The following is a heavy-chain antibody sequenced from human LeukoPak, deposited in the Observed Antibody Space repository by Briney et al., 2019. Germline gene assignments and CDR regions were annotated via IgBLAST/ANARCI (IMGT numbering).Heavy chain of an antibody. V-gene: IGHV3-23*01. D-gene: IGHD3-22*01. J-gene: IGHJ4*02. CDR2: ITDSGGST. CDR3: AKGSSGSRPYYFDY. Sequence: GGSLRLSCAASGFTFSSYAMSWVRQAPGEGLEWVSAITDSGGSTYYADSVKGRFTISRGNSKNTLYLQMNTLRAEDTAIYYCAKGSSGSRPYYFDYWGKGTLVTVSS. CDR1: GFTFSSYA.